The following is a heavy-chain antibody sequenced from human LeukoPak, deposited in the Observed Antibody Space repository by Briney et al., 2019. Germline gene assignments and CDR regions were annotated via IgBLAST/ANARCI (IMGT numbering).Heavy chain of an antibody. CDR2: INHSGST. D-gene: IGHD2-2*01. CDR1: GGSFSGYY. J-gene: IGHJ4*02. CDR3: ARLLSTSRSTPGAVDY. Sequence: SETLSLTCAVYGGSFSGYYWSWIRQPPGKGLEWIGEINHSGSTNYNPSLKSRVTISVDTSKTQFSLKLSSVTAADTAVYYCARLLSTSRSTPGAVDYWGQGTLVTVSS. V-gene: IGHV4-34*01.